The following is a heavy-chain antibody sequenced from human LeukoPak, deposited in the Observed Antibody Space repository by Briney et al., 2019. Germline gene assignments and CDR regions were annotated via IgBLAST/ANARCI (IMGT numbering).Heavy chain of an antibody. CDR2: IIPILGIA. V-gene: IGHV1-69*04. J-gene: IGHJ3*02. CDR1: GYTFTSYA. CDR3: ARETPGGNDAFDI. Sequence: SVKVSCKASGYTFTSYAISWVRQAPGQGLEWMGRIIPILGIANYAQKFQGRVTITADKSTSTAYMELSSLRSEDTAVYYCARETPGGNDAFDIWGQGTMVTVSS. D-gene: IGHD3-16*01.